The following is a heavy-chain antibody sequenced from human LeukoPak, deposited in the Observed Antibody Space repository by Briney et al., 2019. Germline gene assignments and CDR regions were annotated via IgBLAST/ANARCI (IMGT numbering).Heavy chain of an antibody. J-gene: IGHJ2*01. V-gene: IGHV3-30*02. CDR3: AKDSGYSSKYWYFNL. CDR1: GFTFSAYG. D-gene: IGHD2-15*01. CDR2: IRYDGSDT. Sequence: GGSLRLSCAASGFTFSAYGMHWVRQAPGKGLEWVAFIRYDGSDTYYAASMKGRFSISRDNSKNTLYVQMSSLRAEDTAVYYCAKDSGYSSKYWYFNLWGRGTLVTVSS.